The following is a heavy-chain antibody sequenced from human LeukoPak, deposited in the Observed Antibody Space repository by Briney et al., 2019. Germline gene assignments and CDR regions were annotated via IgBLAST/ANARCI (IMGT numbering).Heavy chain of an antibody. CDR2: IYHSGST. Sequence: SGTLSLTCAVSGGSISSSNWWSWVRQPPGKGLEWIGEIYHSGSTNYNPSLKSRVTISVDKSKNQFSLKLGSVTAADTAVYYCAREKGSGWYGGSYYFDYWGQGTLVTVSS. CDR3: AREKGSGWYGGSYYFDY. V-gene: IGHV4-4*02. D-gene: IGHD6-19*01. J-gene: IGHJ4*02. CDR1: GGSISSSNW.